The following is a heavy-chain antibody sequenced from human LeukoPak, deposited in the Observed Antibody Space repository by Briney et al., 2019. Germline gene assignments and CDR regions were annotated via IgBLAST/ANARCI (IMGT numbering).Heavy chain of an antibody. J-gene: IGHJ5*02. CDR3: ASTAGNWFDP. Sequence: VASVKVPCKASGGTFSSYAISWVRQAPGQGLEWMGGIIPIFGTANYAQKFQGRVTITADKSTSTAYMELSSLRSEDTAVYYCASTAGNWFDPWGQGTLVTVSS. V-gene: IGHV1-69*06. CDR1: GGTFSSYA. CDR2: IIPIFGTA. D-gene: IGHD1-1*01.